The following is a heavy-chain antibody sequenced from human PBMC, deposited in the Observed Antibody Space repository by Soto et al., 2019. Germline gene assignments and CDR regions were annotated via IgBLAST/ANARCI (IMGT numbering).Heavy chain of an antibody. Sequence: ASVKVSCKASGYTFTSYDINWVRQATGQGLEWMGWMNPNSGNTGYAQKFQGRVTMTRNTSISTAYMELSSLRSEDTAVYYCARGHRRLGYCSGGSCYREEYWFGPWGQGTLVTASS. CDR3: ARGHRRLGYCSGGSCYREEYWFGP. V-gene: IGHV1-8*01. D-gene: IGHD2-15*01. CDR2: MNPNSGNT. J-gene: IGHJ5*02. CDR1: GYTFTSYD.